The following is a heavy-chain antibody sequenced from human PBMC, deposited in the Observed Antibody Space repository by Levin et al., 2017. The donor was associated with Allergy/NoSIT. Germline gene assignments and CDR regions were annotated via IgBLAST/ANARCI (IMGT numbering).Heavy chain of an antibody. D-gene: IGHD1-7*01. V-gene: IGHV3-74*01. Sequence: TGGSMRLSCAASGFTFSSYSMHWVRQGPGKGLVWVSRIYTDGSGTSYADSVKGRSTISRDNAKSTLFLQMNSLRAEDPAVYYCARGSNFAHDYWGQGTLVAVSS. CDR2: IYTDGSGT. CDR3: ARGSNFAHDY. CDR1: GFTFSSYS. J-gene: IGHJ4*02.